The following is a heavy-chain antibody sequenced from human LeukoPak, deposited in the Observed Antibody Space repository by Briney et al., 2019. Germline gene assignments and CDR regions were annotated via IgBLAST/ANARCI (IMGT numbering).Heavy chain of an antibody. CDR3: ARLWIQLWVDLDY. J-gene: IGHJ4*02. CDR1: GFTFSSYW. CDR2: IKQDGSEK. Sequence: LGGSLRLSCAASGFTFSSYWMSWVRQAPGKGLEWVANIKQDGSEKYYVDSVKGRFTISRDNAKNSLYLQMNSLRAEDTAVYYCARLWIQLWVDLDYWGQGTLVTVSS. V-gene: IGHV3-7*01. D-gene: IGHD5-18*01.